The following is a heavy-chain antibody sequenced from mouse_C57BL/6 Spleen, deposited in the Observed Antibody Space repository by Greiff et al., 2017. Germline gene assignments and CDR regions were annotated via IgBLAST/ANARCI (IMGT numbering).Heavy chain of an antibody. D-gene: IGHD1-1*01. CDR1: GFTFSSYG. CDR3: AGGITTVVARYFDV. CDR2: ISSGGSYT. Sequence: EVKLVESGGDLVKPGGSLKLSCAASGFTFSSYGMSWVRQTPDTRLEWVATISSGGSYTYYPDSVKGRFTISRDNAKNTLDLQMSSRKSEDTAMYYCAGGITTVVARYFDVGGTGTTVTVSS. J-gene: IGHJ1*03. V-gene: IGHV5-6*02.